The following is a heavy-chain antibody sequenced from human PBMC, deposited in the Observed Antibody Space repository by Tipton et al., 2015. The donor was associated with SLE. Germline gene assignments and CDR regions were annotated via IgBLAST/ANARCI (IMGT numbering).Heavy chain of an antibody. V-gene: IGHV4-31*03. Sequence: TLSLTCTVSGGSISSGGYYWSWIRQHPGKGLEWIGYIYYSGSTYYNPSLKSRVTISVDTSKNQFSLKPSSVTAADTAVYYCARGSPLVPGLIDYWGQGTLVTVSS. CDR2: IYYSGST. CDR3: ARGSPLVPGLIDY. J-gene: IGHJ4*02. CDR1: GGSISSGGYY. D-gene: IGHD2-2*01.